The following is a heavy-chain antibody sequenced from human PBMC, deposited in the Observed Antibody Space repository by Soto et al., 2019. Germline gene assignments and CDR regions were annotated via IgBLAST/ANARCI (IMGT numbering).Heavy chain of an antibody. Sequence: GGSLRLSCAASGFTFSSYSMNWVRQAPGKGLEWDSSISSSSSYIYYADSVKGRFTISRDNSMNTLYLQMDSLRAEDTAIYYCTKEHSNYPDNWFDPWGQGTRVTVSS. J-gene: IGHJ5*02. V-gene: IGHV3-21*04. CDR2: ISSSSSYI. D-gene: IGHD4-4*01. CDR1: GFTFSSYS. CDR3: TKEHSNYPDNWFDP.